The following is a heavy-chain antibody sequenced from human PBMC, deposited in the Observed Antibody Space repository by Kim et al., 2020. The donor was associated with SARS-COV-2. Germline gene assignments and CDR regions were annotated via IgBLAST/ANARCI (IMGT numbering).Heavy chain of an antibody. D-gene: IGHD6-19*01. Sequence: NYAQKLQGRVTMTTDTSTSTAYMELRSLRSDDTAVYYCARVRYSSGWYDYWGQGTLVTVSS. CDR3: ARVRYSSGWYDY. J-gene: IGHJ4*02. V-gene: IGHV1-18*01.